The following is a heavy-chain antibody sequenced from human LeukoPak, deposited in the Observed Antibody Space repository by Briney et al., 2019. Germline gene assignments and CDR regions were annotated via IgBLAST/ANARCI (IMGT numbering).Heavy chain of an antibody. CDR1: GGSISSYY. Sequence: SETLSLTCTVSGGSISSYYWSWIRQPAGKGLEWIGRIYTSGSTNYNPSLKSRVTMSVDTSKNQFSLKLSSVTAADTAVYYCARELGHCSGGSCYSFGAFDIWGQGTMVTASS. D-gene: IGHD2-15*01. CDR2: IYTSGST. J-gene: IGHJ3*02. V-gene: IGHV4-4*07. CDR3: ARELGHCSGGSCYSFGAFDI.